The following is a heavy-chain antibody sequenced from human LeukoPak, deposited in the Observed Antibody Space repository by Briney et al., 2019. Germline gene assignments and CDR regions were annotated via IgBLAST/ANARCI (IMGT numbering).Heavy chain of an antibody. CDR2: ISGDGGST. Sequence: GGSLRLSCAASGFTFSSYEMNWVRQAPGKGLEWVSLISGDGGSTYYADSMKGRFTISRDNSKNSLYLQMNSLRTEDTALCYCARDSQEFFQHWGQGTLVTVSS. J-gene: IGHJ1*01. CDR3: ARDSQEFFQH. CDR1: GFTFSSYE. V-gene: IGHV3-43*02.